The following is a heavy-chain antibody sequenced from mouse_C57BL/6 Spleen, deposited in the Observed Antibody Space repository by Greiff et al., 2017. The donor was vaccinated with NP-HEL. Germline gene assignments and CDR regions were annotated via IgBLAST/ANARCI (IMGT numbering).Heavy chain of an antibody. J-gene: IGHJ4*01. D-gene: IGHD6-1*01. CDR2: IWSDGST. Sequence: VQLQQSGPGLVAPSQSLSITCTVSGFSLTSYGVHWVRQPPGKGLEWLVVIWSDGSTTYNSALKSRQSISKDNSKGQIFLKMISLQTDDTAMYYSARQAAKRYAMDYWGQGTSVTVSS. CDR3: ARQAAKRYAMDY. V-gene: IGHV2-6-1*01. CDR1: GFSLTSYG.